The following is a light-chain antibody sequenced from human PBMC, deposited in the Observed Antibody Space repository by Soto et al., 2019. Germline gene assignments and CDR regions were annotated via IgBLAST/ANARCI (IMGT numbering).Light chain of an antibody. V-gene: IGKV1-5*03. Sequence: DIQMTQSPSTLSGSVGDRVTITCRASQTISSWLAWYQQKPGKAPKLLIYKASTLKSGVPSRFSGSGSGTEFTLTISSLQSEDFALYYCQQYDNWRTFGQGTKVDIK. CDR1: QTISSW. J-gene: IGKJ1*01. CDR2: KAS. CDR3: QQYDNWRT.